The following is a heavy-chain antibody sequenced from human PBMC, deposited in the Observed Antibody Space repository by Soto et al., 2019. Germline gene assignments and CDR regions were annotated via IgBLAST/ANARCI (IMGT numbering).Heavy chain of an antibody. CDR3: AKDSEPYYDFWSGNALDY. J-gene: IGHJ4*02. V-gene: IGHV3-23*01. D-gene: IGHD3-3*01. CDR2: ISGSGGST. Sequence: GGSLRLSCAASGFTFSSYAMSWVRQAPGKGLEWVSAISGSGGSTYYADSVKGRFTISRDNSKNTLYLQMNSLRAEDTAVYYCAKDSEPYYDFWSGNALDYWGQGTLVTVSS. CDR1: GFTFSSYA.